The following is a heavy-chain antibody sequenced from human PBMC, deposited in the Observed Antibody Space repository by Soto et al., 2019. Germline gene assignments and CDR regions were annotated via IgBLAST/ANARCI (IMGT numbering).Heavy chain of an antibody. V-gene: IGHV4-4*07. CDR1: GGSISRFY. Sequence: SETLSLTCIVSGGSISRFYWSWIRQPAGKGLEWIGRIYASETTRYNPSLMNRVTMSVDASRNQFSLRLTSVTAADTAVYYCARGRSNRYYYGLDVWGQGTTVTVSS. J-gene: IGHJ6*02. CDR2: IYASETT. CDR3: ARGRSNRYYYGLDV.